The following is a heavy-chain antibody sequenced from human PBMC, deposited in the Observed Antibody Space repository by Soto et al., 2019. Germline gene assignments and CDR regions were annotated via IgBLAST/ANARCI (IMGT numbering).Heavy chain of an antibody. D-gene: IGHD3-10*01. CDR2: ISAYNGNT. CDR1: GYTFTSYG. V-gene: IGHV1-18*01. Sequence: QVQLVQSGAEVKKPGASVKVSCKASGYTFTSYGISWVRQAPGQGLEWMGWISAYNGNTNYAQKLQGRVTMTTDTXTXXAYMELRSLRSDDTAVYYCARQGKGVGELFKQYDYWGQGTLVTVSS. J-gene: IGHJ4*02. CDR3: ARQGKGVGELFKQYDY.